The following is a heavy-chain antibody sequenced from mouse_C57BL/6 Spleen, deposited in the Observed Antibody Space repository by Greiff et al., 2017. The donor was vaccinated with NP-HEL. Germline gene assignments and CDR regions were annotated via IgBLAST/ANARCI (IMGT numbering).Heavy chain of an antibody. CDR3: VRDFDGYYGVDY. D-gene: IGHD2-3*01. Sequence: EVKLMESGGGLVQPKGSLKLSCAASGFSFNTYAMNWVRQAPGKGLEWVARIRSKSNNYATYYADSVKDRFTISRDDSESMLYLQMNNLKTEDTAMYYCVRDFDGYYGVDYWGQGTTLTVSS. V-gene: IGHV10-1*01. CDR1: GFSFNTYA. J-gene: IGHJ2*01. CDR2: IRSKSNNYAT.